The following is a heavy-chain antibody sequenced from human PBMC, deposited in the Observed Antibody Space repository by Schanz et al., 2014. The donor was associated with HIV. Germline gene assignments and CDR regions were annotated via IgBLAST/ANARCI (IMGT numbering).Heavy chain of an antibody. V-gene: IGHV1-18*01. J-gene: IGHJ5*02. CDR3: ARDLRVVPAASDNWFDP. Sequence: QVQLVQSGSEVGKPGASVKVSCKASGYTFISYDINWVRQAPGQGLEWMGWINAYNGNTNYAQKLQGRVTMTTDTSTSTACMELRNLRSDDTAVYYCARDLRVVPAASDNWFDPWGQGTLVTVSS. CDR1: GYTFISYD. D-gene: IGHD2-2*01. CDR2: INAYNGNT.